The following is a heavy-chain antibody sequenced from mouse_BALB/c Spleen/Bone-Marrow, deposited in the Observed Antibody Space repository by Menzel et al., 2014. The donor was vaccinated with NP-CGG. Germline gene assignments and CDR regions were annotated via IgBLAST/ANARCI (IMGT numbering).Heavy chain of an antibody. CDR1: GFTFSTYG. V-gene: IGHV5-6*01. J-gene: IGHJ4*01. CDR2: ISSGGGYT. D-gene: IGHD4-1*01. CDR3: TRQRNWDHYAMDY. Sequence: EVQRVESGGDLVKPGGSLKLSCAASGFTFSTYGMSWVRQTPDKRLEWVATISSGGGYTYYPDSVKGRFTISRDNANNTLYRQMSSLKSEDTAMYYCTRQRNWDHYAMDYWGQGTSVTVSS.